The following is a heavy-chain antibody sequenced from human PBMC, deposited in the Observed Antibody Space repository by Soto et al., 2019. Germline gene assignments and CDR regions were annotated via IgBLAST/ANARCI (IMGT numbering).Heavy chain of an antibody. J-gene: IGHJ6*02. CDR2: ISYDGSNK. CDR3: AITGWSGYWGPRMDV. D-gene: IGHD3-3*01. CDR1: GFTFSSYA. V-gene: IGHV3-30-3*01. Sequence: QVQLVESGGGVVQPGRSLRLSCAASGFTFSSYAMHWVRQAPGKGLEWVAVISYDGSNKYYADSVEGRFTISRDNSKNTLYLQMNSLRAEDTAVYYCAITGWSGYWGPRMDVWGQGTTVTVSS.